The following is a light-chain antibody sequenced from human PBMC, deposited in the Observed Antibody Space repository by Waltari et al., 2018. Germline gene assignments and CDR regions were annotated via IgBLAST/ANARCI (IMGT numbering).Light chain of an antibody. J-gene: IGLJ3*02. CDR2: DVS. V-gene: IGLV2-14*03. CDR1: SSDIGAYDY. Sequence: QSALTQPASVSGSSGQSITISCTGTSSDIGAYDYVSWYHQHPGKAPKLMIYDVSNRPSGVSNRFSGSKSGNTASRTISGLQAEDEADYYCSSYTSSATWVFGGGTKLTVL. CDR3: SSYTSSATWV.